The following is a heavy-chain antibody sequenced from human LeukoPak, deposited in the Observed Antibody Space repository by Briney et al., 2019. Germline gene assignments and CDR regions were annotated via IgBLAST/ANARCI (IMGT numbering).Heavy chain of an antibody. V-gene: IGHV4-34*01. D-gene: IGHD3-22*01. CDR2: INHSGST. Sequence: SETLSLTCAVYGGSFSGYYWSWIRQPPGKRLEWIGEINHSGSTNYNPSLKSRVTISVDTSKNQFSLKLSSVTAADTAVYYCARGGYYYDSSGLHYWGQGTLVTVSS. J-gene: IGHJ4*02. CDR3: ARGGYYYDSSGLHY. CDR1: GGSFSGYY.